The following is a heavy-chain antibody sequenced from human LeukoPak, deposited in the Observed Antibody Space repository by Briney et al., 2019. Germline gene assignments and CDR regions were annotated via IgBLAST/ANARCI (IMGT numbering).Heavy chain of an antibody. J-gene: IGHJ4*02. CDR2: IYYSGST. CDR1: GGSISSYY. D-gene: IGHD6-19*01. Sequence: SETLSLTCTVSGGSISSYYWSWIRQPPGKGLEWIGYIYYSGSTNYNPSLKSRVSISVDTSKNQFSLKLSSVTAADTAVYYCATARSGWLVDYWGQGTLVAVSS. CDR3: ATARSGWLVDY. V-gene: IGHV4-59*01.